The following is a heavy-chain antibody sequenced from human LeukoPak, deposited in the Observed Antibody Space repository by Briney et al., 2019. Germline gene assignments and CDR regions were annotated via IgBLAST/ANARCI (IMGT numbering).Heavy chain of an antibody. J-gene: IGHJ4*02. CDR2: IYYSGNT. Sequence: SETLSLTCTVSGGSISSYYWSWIRQPPGKGLEWIGYIYYSGNTKYNPSLKSPVTISVDTSKNQFSLKLSSVTAADTAVYYCARSHMFSSGWWEYYFDYWGQGTLVTVSS. CDR1: GGSISSYY. V-gene: IGHV4-59*01. CDR3: ARSHMFSSGWWEYYFDY. D-gene: IGHD6-19*01.